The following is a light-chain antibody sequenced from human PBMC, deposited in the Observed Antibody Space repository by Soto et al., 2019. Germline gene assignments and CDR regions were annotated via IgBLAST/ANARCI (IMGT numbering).Light chain of an antibody. CDR1: SSNIGAGYD. Sequence: QSVLTQPPSVSGAPGQRVTISCTGSSSNIGAGYDVHWYQQLPRTAPKLLIYGNSNRPSGVPDRFSGSKSGTSASLAITGLQAEDEADYYCQSYDSSLSGYVVFGGGIKVTVL. V-gene: IGLV1-40*01. CDR3: QSYDSSLSGYVV. J-gene: IGLJ2*01. CDR2: GNS.